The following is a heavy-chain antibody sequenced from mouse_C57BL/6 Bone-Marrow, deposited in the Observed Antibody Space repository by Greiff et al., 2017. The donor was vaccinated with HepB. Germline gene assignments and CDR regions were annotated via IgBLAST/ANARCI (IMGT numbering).Heavy chain of an antibody. D-gene: IGHD1-1*01. CDR2: ISNGGGST. CDR3: ARRDYGSSLAY. V-gene: IGHV5-12*01. CDR1: GFTFSDYY. Sequence: EVMLVESGGGLVQPGGSLKLSCAASGFTFSDYYMYWVRQTPEKRLEWVAYISNGGGSTYYPDTVKGRFTISRDNAKNTLYLQMSRLKSEDTAMYYCARRDYGSSLAYWGQGTLVTVSA. J-gene: IGHJ3*01.